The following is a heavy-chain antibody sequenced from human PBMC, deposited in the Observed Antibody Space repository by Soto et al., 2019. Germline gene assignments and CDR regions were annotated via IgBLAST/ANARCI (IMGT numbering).Heavy chain of an antibody. CDR1: GFTFDKVW. D-gene: IGHD1-26*01. J-gene: IGHJ4*02. V-gene: IGHV3-15*07. CDR2: IKSKTDGGTT. CDR3: TTCRDDLLY. Sequence: EVQLVESGGGLVKPGGSLRLSCAVSGFTFDKVWMNWVRQAPGKGLEWVGRIKSKTDGGTTDYAAPVKGRFTISRDDSKNMLYLQMNSLKPEDTGMYFCTTCRDDLLYWGQGTLVTVSS.